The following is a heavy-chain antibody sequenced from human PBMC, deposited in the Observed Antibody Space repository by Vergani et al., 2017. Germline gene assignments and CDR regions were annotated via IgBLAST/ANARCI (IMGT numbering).Heavy chain of an antibody. J-gene: IGHJ3*02. CDR2: IYYSGST. CDR3: ARAMYYYDISGYYYDTGDAFDI. CDR1: GGSISSSSYY. D-gene: IGHD3-22*01. V-gene: IGHV4-39*07. Sequence: QLQLQESGPGLVKPSETLSLTCTVSGGSISSSSYYWGWIRQPPGKGLEWIGIIYYSGSTYYNPSLKSRVTISVDTSKNQFSLQLSSVTAADTAVYYCARAMYYYDISGYYYDTGDAFDIWGQGTMVTVSS.